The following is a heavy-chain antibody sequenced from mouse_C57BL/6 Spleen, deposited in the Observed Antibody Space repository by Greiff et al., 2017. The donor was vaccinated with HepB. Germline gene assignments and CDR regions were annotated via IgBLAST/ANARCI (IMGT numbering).Heavy chain of an antibody. J-gene: IGHJ3*01. CDR3: ASQDTGSLFAY. CDR1: GYTFTDYN. D-gene: IGHD1-1*02. Sequence: VQLQQSGPELVKPGASVKMSCKASGYTFTDYNMHWVKQSHGKSLEWIGYINPSNGGTSYNQKFKGKATLTVNKSSSTAYMELRSLTSEDSAVYYGASQDTGSLFAYWGQGTLVTVSA. CDR2: INPSNGGT. V-gene: IGHV1-22*01.